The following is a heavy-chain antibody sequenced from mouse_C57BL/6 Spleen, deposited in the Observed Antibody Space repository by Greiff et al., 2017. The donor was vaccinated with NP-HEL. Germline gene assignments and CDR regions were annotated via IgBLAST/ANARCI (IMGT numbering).Heavy chain of an antibody. CDR1: GYTFTSYG. V-gene: IGHV1-81*01. J-gene: IGHJ1*03. CDR2: IYPRSGNT. CDR3: ARSGNYGYFDV. D-gene: IGHD1-3*01. Sequence: QVQLKESGAELARPGASVKLSCKASGYTFTSYGISWVKQRTGQGLEWIGEIYPRSGNTYYNEKFKGKATLTADKSSSTAYMELRSLTSEDSAVYFCARSGNYGYFDVWGTGTTVTVSS.